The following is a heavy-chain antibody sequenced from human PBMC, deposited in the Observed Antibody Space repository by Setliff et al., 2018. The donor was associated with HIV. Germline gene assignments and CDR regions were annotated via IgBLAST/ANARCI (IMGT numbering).Heavy chain of an antibody. Sequence: GASVKVSCKASGGTFNINAVTWVRQAPGQGLEWVGAIIPLFGTANYAQKFQGRVTITADDSTSTVYMEVRSLRSADTAVYYCSKVSEHRTSPGSFYYYMDVWGEGTTVTVSS. V-gene: IGHV1-69*13. CDR2: IIPLFGTA. CDR3: SKVSEHRTSPGSFYYYMDV. D-gene: IGHD6-6*01. CDR1: GGTFNINA. J-gene: IGHJ6*03.